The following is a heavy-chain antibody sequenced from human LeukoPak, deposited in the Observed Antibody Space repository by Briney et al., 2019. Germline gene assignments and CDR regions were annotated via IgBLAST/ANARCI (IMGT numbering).Heavy chain of an antibody. V-gene: IGHV4-34*01. CDR3: ARRPRGYYYDSSGYYVLYFDY. Sequence: PSETLSLTCAVYGGSFSGYYWSWIRQPPGKGLEWIGEINHSGSTNYNPSLKSRVTISVDTSKNQFSLKLSSVTAADTAVYYCARRPRGYYYDSSGYYVLYFDYWGQGTLVTVSS. CDR1: GGSFSGYY. CDR2: INHSGST. D-gene: IGHD3-22*01. J-gene: IGHJ4*02.